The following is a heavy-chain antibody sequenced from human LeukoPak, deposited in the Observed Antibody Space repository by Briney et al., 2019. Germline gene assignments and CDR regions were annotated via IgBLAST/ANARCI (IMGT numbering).Heavy chain of an antibody. CDR1: GGSISSGSYY. CDR2: IYTSGST. CDR3: ARTGIAAAATDDAFDI. V-gene: IGHV4-61*02. J-gene: IGHJ3*02. Sequence: SETLSLTCTVSGGSISSGSYYWSWIRQPAGKGLEWIGRIYTSGSTNYNPSLKSRVTISVDTSKNQFSLKLSSVTAADTAVYYCARTGIAAAATDDAFDIWGQGTMVTVS. D-gene: IGHD6-13*01.